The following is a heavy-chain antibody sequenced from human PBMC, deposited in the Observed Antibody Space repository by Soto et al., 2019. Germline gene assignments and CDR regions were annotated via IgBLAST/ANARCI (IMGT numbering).Heavy chain of an antibody. V-gene: IGHV1-3*01. J-gene: IGHJ4*02. Sequence: QVQLVQSGAEVKKPGASVKVSRKASGYSFTSYAMHWVRQAPGQRLEWMGWINAGNGNTKYSQKFQGRVTITRDTSASTAYMELSSLRSEDTAVYYCARFGGYSGYDSLDYWGQGTLVTVSS. CDR3: ARFGGYSGYDSLDY. CDR2: INAGNGNT. D-gene: IGHD5-12*01. CDR1: GYSFTSYA.